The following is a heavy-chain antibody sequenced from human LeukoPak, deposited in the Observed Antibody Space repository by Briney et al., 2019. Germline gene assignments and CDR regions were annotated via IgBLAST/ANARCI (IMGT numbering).Heavy chain of an antibody. CDR3: AREFEYSTSGAGY. D-gene: IGHD6-6*01. CDR2: MSILSGIT. Sequence: GGSLRLSCAGSGFPFSGYSKNWVRQTPGKGLEWVSSMSILSGITYYAESVKGRFTVSRDNAKNLLHLQMNSLRVEGTAIYYCAREFEYSTSGAGYWGQGTLVTVSS. CDR1: GFPFSGYS. V-gene: IGHV3-21*01. J-gene: IGHJ4*02.